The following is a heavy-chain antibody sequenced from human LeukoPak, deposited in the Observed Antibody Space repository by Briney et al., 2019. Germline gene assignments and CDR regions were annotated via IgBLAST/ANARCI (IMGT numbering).Heavy chain of an antibody. D-gene: IGHD5-12*01. CDR3: ARDRGYSDY. CDR1: GFTFSTYS. Sequence: GGSLRLSCAASGFTFSTYSMNWVRQAPGKGLEWVSSISGSSSFIYYADSVKGRFTISRDNAKNSLYLQMNGLRAEDTAVYYCARDRGYSDYWGQGTLVTVSS. V-gene: IGHV3-21*01. CDR2: ISGSSSFI. J-gene: IGHJ4*02.